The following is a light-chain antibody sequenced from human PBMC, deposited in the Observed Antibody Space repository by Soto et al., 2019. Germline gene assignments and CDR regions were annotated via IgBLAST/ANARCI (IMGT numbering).Light chain of an antibody. Sequence: EIVLTQSPGTLSLSPGERATLSCRASQSVSSSYLAWYQQKPGQAPRLLIYNTSSRATGIPDRFSGSGSGTDFTLTISRLELEDFAVYYCQQYGSSLLTXGGGTKVDIK. V-gene: IGKV3-20*01. CDR1: QSVSSSY. CDR3: QQYGSSLLT. J-gene: IGKJ4*01. CDR2: NTS.